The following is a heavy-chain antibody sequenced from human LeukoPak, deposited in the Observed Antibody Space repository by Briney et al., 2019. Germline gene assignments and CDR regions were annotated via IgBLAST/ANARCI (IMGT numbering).Heavy chain of an antibody. Sequence: ASVKVSCKASGYTFTSYDINWARQATGQGLEWMGWMNPNSGNTGYAQKFQGRVTMTRNTSISTAYMELSSLRSEDTAVYYCARSRPAKRINWFDPWGQGTLVTVSS. CDR1: GYTFTSYD. CDR2: MNPNSGNT. V-gene: IGHV1-8*01. D-gene: IGHD1-14*01. CDR3: ARSRPAKRINWFDP. J-gene: IGHJ5*02.